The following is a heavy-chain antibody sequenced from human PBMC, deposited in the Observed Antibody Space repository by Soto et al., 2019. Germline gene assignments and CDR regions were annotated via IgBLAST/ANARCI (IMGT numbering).Heavy chain of an antibody. J-gene: IGHJ3*02. CDR1: GGSISSGDYY. CDR2: IYYSGST. CDR3: ACHPSGGERRSAFDI. Sequence: SQTLSLTCTVSGGSISSGDYYWSWIRQPPGKGLEWIGYIYYSGSTYYNPSLKSRVTISVDTSKNQFSLKLSSVTAADTAVYYCACHPSGGERRSAFDIWGQGTMVTVSS. V-gene: IGHV4-30-4*01. D-gene: IGHD1-1*01.